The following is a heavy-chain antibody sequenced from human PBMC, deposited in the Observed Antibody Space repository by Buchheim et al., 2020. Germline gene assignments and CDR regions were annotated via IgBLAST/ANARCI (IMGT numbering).Heavy chain of an antibody. CDR2: IYYSGST. CDR1: GGSISSYY. D-gene: IGHD4-17*01. J-gene: IGHJ4*02. Sequence: QVQLQESGPGLVKPSETLSLTCTVSGGSISSYYWSWIRQPPGKGLEWIGYIYYSGSTNYNPSPKSRVTISVDTSKNQFSLKLSSVTAADTAVYYCARATVTYAGVDYWGQGTL. V-gene: IGHV4-59*01. CDR3: ARATVTYAGVDY.